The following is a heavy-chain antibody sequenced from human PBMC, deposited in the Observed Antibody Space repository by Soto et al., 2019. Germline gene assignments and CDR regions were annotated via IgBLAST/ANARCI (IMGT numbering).Heavy chain of an antibody. Sequence: EVQLVQSGAEVKKPGESLKISCKGSGYSFSSYWIGWVGQMPGKGLEWMGIIYPGDSDTRYSPSFQGQVTISADKSNSTAYLQWSSLKASDTATYYCATPSPDSSDSLDMWGQGTMVTVSS. CDR3: ATPSPDSSDSLDM. J-gene: IGHJ3*02. D-gene: IGHD6-13*01. V-gene: IGHV5-51*01. CDR1: GYSFSSYW. CDR2: IYPGDSDT.